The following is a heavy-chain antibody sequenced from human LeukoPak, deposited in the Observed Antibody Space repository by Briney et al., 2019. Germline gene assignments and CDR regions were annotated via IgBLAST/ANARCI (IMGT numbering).Heavy chain of an antibody. CDR2: IYSGNSK. V-gene: IGHV3-53*01. Sequence: PGGSLRLSCAASGFTVSNNYMSWVRQAPGKGLEWVSVIYSGNSKYYADSVKGRFTISRDNSKNTVYLQMNSLRVGDTAVYYCARDFECSGGSCYSAYWGQGTLVTVSS. D-gene: IGHD2-15*01. CDR3: ARDFECSGGSCYSAY. J-gene: IGHJ4*02. CDR1: GFTVSNNY.